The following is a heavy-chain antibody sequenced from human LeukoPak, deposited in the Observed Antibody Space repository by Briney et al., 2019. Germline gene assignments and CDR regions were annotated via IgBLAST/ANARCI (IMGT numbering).Heavy chain of an antibody. CDR3: ARDPGTAMGRALDY. V-gene: IGHV3-74*01. CDR2: INSDESTT. CDR1: GFTFSNYW. J-gene: IGHJ4*02. D-gene: IGHD5-18*01. Sequence: PGGSLRLSCAASGFTFSNYWKHWVRKAPGKGLVWVSRINSDESTTTYADSAKGRFTISRDNAKNTLYLQMNSLRAEDTAVYYCARDPGTAMGRALDYWGQGTLVTVSS.